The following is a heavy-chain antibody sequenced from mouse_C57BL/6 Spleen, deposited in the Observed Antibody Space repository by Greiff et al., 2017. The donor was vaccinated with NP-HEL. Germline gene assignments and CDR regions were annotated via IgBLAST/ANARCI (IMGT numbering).Heavy chain of an antibody. CDR1: GYAFSSSW. CDR3: ARIPNYYGTWYFDV. Sequence: QVQLQQSGPELVKPGASVKISCKASGYAFSSSWMNWVKQRPGKGLEWIGRIYPGDGDTNYNGKFKGKATLTADKSSSTAYMQLSSLTSEDSAVYFCARIPNYYGTWYFDVWGTGTTVTVSS. CDR2: IYPGDGDT. J-gene: IGHJ1*03. V-gene: IGHV1-82*01. D-gene: IGHD1-1*01.